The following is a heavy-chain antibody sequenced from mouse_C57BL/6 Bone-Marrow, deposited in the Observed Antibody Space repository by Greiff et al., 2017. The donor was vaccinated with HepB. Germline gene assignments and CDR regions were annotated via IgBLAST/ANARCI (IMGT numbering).Heavy chain of an antibody. CDR1: GYTFTSYW. D-gene: IGHD2-3*01. CDR3: ARSPYDGYSAWFAY. J-gene: IGHJ3*01. Sequence: QVQLKQSGAELVRPGSSVKLSCKASGYTFTSYWMDWVKQRPGQGLEWIGNIYPSDSETHYNQKFKDKATLTVDKSSSTAYMQLSSLTSEDSAVYYCARSPYDGYSAWFAYWGQGTLVTVSA. CDR2: IYPSDSET. V-gene: IGHV1-61*01.